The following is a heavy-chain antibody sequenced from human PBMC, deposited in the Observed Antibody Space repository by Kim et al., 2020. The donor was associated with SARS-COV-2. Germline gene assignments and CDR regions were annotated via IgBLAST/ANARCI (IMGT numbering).Heavy chain of an antibody. V-gene: IGHV4-39*07. D-gene: IGHD6-19*01. Sequence: SETLSLTCTVSGGSISSSSYYWGWIRQPPGKGLEWIGSIYYSGSTYYNPSLKSRVTISVDTSKNQFSLKLSSVTAADTAVYYCAREEGIGWYSYWGQGTLVTVSS. CDR1: GGSISSSSYY. CDR3: AREEGIGWYSY. J-gene: IGHJ4*02. CDR2: IYYSGST.